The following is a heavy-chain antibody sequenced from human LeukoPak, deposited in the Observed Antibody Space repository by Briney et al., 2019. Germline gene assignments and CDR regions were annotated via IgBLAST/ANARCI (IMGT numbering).Heavy chain of an antibody. V-gene: IGHV3-13*01. J-gene: IGHJ3*02. CDR1: GFTFSSYD. Sequence: GGSLRLSCAASGFTFSSYDMHWVRQATGKGLEWVSAIGTAGDTSYSGSVKGRFIISRENAKSSLYLQMNSLRVGETALYYCTRGGRDGFDIWGQGTMVTVSS. CDR3: TRGGRDGFDI. CDR2: IGTAGDT. D-gene: IGHD2-15*01.